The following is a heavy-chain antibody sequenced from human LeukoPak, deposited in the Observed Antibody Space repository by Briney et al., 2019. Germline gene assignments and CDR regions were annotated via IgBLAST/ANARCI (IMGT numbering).Heavy chain of an antibody. CDR3: ARDQGGVLRYFDRYQHNWFDP. Sequence: ASVKVSCKASGYTFTGYYMHWVRQAPGQGLEWMGWINPNSGGTNYAQKFQGRVTMTRDTSISTAYMELSRLRSDDTAVYYCARDQGGVLRYFDRYQHNWFDPWGQGTLVTVSS. J-gene: IGHJ5*02. D-gene: IGHD3-9*01. CDR2: INPNSGGT. CDR1: GYTFTGYY. V-gene: IGHV1-2*02.